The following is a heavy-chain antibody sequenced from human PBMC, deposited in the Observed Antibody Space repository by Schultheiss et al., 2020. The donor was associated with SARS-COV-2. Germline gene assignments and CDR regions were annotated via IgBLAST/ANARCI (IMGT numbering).Heavy chain of an antibody. CDR2: IAYDGSNM. D-gene: IGHD4-23*01. Sequence: GESLKISCAASGFTFSGYGMHWVRQAPGKGLEWVAVIAYDGSNMYYADSVKGRFTISRDNSKNTLYLQMNSLRAEDTAIFYCAREEYGGHNWYFDLWGRGTLVTVSS. CDR3: AREEYGGHNWYFDL. J-gene: IGHJ2*01. CDR1: GFTFSGYG. V-gene: IGHV3-30*03.